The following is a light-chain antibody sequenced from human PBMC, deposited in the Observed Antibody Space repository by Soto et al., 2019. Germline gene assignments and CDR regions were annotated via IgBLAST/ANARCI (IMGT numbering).Light chain of an antibody. CDR2: GAS. Sequence: EIVMTQSPATLSVSPGEGATLSCRASQSVGSSLAWYQQKPGQAPRLLIYGASTGATGIPARFSGSGSGTKFTLTIASLQPDDFATYYCQQYETFSGTFGPGTKVDIK. CDR1: QSVGSS. J-gene: IGKJ1*01. V-gene: IGKV3-15*01. CDR3: QQYETFSGT.